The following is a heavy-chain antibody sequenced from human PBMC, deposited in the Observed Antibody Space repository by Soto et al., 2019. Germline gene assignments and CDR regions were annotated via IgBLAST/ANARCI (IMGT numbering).Heavy chain of an antibody. CDR2: IIPILGIA. D-gene: IGHD2-15*01. CDR3: ARFAKCSGGSCYQNFYYYMDV. V-gene: IGHV1-69*02. CDR1: GGTFSSYT. Sequence: ASVKVSCKASGGTFSSYTISWVRQAPGQGLEWMGRIIPILGIANYAQKFQGRVTINAEKSTSTAYIELSRLRSEDTAVYLFARFAKCSGGSCYQNFYYYMDVWGKGTTVTVSS. J-gene: IGHJ6*03.